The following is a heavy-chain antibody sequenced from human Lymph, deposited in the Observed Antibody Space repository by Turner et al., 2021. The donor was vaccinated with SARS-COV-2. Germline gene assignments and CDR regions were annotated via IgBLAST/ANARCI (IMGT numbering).Heavy chain of an antibody. CDR2: ISYDGSSK. Sequence: QVQLVESGGGVVQPGRSLRLPCAASGFTSSSYAIHRVRQAPGKGREWVAGISYDGSSKFHADSVKGRFTISRDNSKNTLYLQMNSLRAEDTAVYYCARDALKKEVADTSDNWFDPWGQGTLVTVSS. J-gene: IGHJ5*02. CDR1: GFTSSSYA. D-gene: IGHD6-19*01. V-gene: IGHV3-30-3*01. CDR3: ARDALKKEVADTSDNWFDP.